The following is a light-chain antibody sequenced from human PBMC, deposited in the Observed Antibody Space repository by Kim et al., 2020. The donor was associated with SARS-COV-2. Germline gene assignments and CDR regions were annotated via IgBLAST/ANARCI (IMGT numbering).Light chain of an antibody. CDR1: PSVSSSY. CDR3: QQYGSPPLT. J-gene: IGKJ4*01. Sequence: SPGERATLSCRASPSVSSSYLARYQQKPGQAPRLLISGASSRATGIPERFSGSGSGTDFTLTISRLEPEDFAVYYCQQYGSPPLTFGGGTKVDIK. CDR2: GAS. V-gene: IGKV3-20*01.